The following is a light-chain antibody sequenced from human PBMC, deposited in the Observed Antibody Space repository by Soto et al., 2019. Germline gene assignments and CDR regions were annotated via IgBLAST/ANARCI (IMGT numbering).Light chain of an antibody. CDR1: QSVGTY. Sequence: DIQMTQSPSSLSASVGDRVIITCRASQSVGTYVSWYQQKEGKAPKLLINVASTLQSGVPSRFSGSGSGTDFPLAISSLQPEDFATYYCQQSSSTPQTFGGGTRVEIK. J-gene: IGKJ4*01. CDR3: QQSSSTPQT. CDR2: VAS. V-gene: IGKV1-39*01.